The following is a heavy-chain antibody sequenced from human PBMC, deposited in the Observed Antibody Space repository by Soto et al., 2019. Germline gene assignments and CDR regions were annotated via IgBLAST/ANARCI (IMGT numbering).Heavy chain of an antibody. CDR2: IIPIFGTA. CDR1: GGTFSSYA. Sequence: SVKVSCKASGGTFSSYAISWVRQGPGQGLEWMGGIIPIFGTANYAQKFQGRVTITADESTSTAYMELSSLRSEDTAVYYCARARYSSGEYYYYGMDVWGQGTTVTVSS. V-gene: IGHV1-69*13. J-gene: IGHJ6*02. D-gene: IGHD6-19*01. CDR3: ARARYSSGEYYYYGMDV.